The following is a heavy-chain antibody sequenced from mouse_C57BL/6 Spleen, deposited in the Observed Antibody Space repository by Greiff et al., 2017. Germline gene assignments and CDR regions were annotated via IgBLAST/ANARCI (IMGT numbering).Heavy chain of an antibody. CDR3: TRLGRFAY. Sequence: QVHVKQSGAELVRPGASVTLSCKASGYTFTDYEMHWVKQTPVHGLEWIGAIDPETGGTAYNQKFKGKAILTADKSSSTAYMELRSLTSVDSSVYYCTRLGRFAYWGQGTLVTVSA. CDR2: IDPETGGT. V-gene: IGHV1-15*01. J-gene: IGHJ3*01. CDR1: GYTFTDYE. D-gene: IGHD4-1*01.